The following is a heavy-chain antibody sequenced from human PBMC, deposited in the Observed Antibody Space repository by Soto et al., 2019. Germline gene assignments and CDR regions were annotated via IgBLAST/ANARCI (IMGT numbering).Heavy chain of an antibody. Sequence: QVQLQESGPGLVKPSETLSLTCTVSGGSISSYYWSWIRQPAGKGLEWIGRIYTSGSTNYNPSLKSRVTMSVDTSKNQFSLKLSSVTAADTAVYYCARDIVVVVAATGGLDYYYYGMDVWGQGTTVTVSS. D-gene: IGHD2-15*01. CDR1: GGSISSYY. J-gene: IGHJ6*02. V-gene: IGHV4-4*07. CDR3: ARDIVVVVAATGGLDYYYYGMDV. CDR2: IYTSGST.